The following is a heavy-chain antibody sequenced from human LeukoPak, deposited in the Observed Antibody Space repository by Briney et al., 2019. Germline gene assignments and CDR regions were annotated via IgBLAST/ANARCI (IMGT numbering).Heavy chain of an antibody. Sequence: SETLSLTCTVSGGSISSYYWSWIWQPPGKGLEWIGYIYSSGSTNYNPSLKSRVTISVDTSKNQFSLKLSSVTAADTAIVYCARGNGGYAVYWGQGTLVTVSS. CDR1: GGSISSYY. CDR2: IYSSGST. V-gene: IGHV4-59*01. J-gene: IGHJ4*02. CDR3: ARGNGGYAVY. D-gene: IGHD5-12*01.